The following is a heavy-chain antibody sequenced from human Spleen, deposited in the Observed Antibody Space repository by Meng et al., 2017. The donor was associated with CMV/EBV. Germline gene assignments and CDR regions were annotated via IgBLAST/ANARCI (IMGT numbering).Heavy chain of an antibody. J-gene: IGHJ4*02. CDR2: IGVTSADI. CDR3: AKDLVGATRVDYFDY. D-gene: IGHD1-26*01. Sequence: GESLKISCAASGFTFSNYAMSWVRQAPGKGLEWVSSIGVTSADIFYASSVKGRFTISRDNSKNTLYLQMNSLRAEDTAVYYCAKDLVGATRVDYFDYWGQGTLVTVSS. CDR1: GFTFSNYA. V-gene: IGHV3-23*01.